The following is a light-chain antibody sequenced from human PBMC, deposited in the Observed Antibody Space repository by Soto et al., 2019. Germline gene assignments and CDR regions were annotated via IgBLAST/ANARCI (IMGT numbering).Light chain of an antibody. Sequence: DIQMTQSPSTLSGSVGDRVTITCRASQSISSWLAWYQQKPGKAPKALIYDASSLERGVPSRLRGSGSGTEFTLTISSMQPDDFATYYCQQYNIYWTFGQGTKVDIK. CDR1: QSISSW. V-gene: IGKV1-5*01. CDR3: QQYNIYWT. CDR2: DAS. J-gene: IGKJ1*01.